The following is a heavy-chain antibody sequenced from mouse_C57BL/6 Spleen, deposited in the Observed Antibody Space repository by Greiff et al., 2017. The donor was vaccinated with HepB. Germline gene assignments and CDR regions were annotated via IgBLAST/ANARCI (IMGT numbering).Heavy chain of an antibody. CDR2: IDPSDSET. CDR1: GYTFTSYW. Sequence: VQLQQPGAELVRPGSSVKLSCKASGYTFTSYWMHWVKQRPIQGLEWIGNIDPSDSETHYNQKFKDKATLTVDKSSSTAYMQLSSLTSEDSAVYYCASAPYDPWFAYWGQGTLVTVSA. V-gene: IGHV1-52*01. CDR3: ASAPYDPWFAY. J-gene: IGHJ3*01. D-gene: IGHD2-3*01.